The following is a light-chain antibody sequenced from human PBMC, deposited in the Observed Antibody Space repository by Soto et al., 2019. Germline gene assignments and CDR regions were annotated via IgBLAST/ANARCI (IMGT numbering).Light chain of an antibody. CDR2: DAS. CDR1: QSSSRW. Sequence: DIQMTQSPSTLSASVGDRVTITCRASQSSSRWLAWYQQKPGKAPKLLIYDASNLESGVPSRFSGSGSGTEFTLTISSLQPDDFATYYCQQYNSYSRTFGQGTKVDIK. V-gene: IGKV1-5*01. J-gene: IGKJ1*01. CDR3: QQYNSYSRT.